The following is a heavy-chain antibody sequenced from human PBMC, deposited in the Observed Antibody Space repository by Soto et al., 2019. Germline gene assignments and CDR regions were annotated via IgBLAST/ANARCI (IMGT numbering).Heavy chain of an antibody. V-gene: IGHV3-21*01. Sequence: GGSLRLSCAASGFTFSSYSMNWVRQAPGKGLEWVSSISSSSSYIYYADSVKGRFTISRDNAKNTLYLQMNSLRAEDTAVYYCARGNGREYSYGFDHWGQGTLVTVSS. CDR3: ARGNGREYSYGFDH. CDR1: GFTFSSYS. CDR2: ISSSSSYI. J-gene: IGHJ4*02. D-gene: IGHD5-18*01.